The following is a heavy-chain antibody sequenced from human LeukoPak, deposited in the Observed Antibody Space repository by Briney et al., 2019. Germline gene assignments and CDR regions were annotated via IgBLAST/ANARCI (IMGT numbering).Heavy chain of an antibody. J-gene: IGHJ4*02. CDR3: ARGTNWSPLDFDY. CDR2: ISSSNSFI. D-gene: IGHD1-20*01. V-gene: IGHV3-21*01. Sequence: GGSLRLSCAASRFIFSSYHMHWVRQPPGKGLEWVSSISSSNSFIYYADSMKGRFTISRDNAKNSLYLQMNSLRAEDTAVYYCARGTNWSPLDFDYWGQGTQVTVSS. CDR1: RFIFSSYH.